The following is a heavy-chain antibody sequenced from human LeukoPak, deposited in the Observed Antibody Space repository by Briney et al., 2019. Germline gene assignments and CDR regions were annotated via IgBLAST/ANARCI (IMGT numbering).Heavy chain of an antibody. CDR1: GYTFTSYD. CDR3: ARGNHYYDSSGTDY. D-gene: IGHD3-22*01. CDR2: MNPNSGNT. Sequence: ASVKVSCKASGYTFTSYDINWVRQATGQGLERMGWMNPNSGNTGYAQKFQGRVTMTRNTSISTAYMELSSLRSEDTAVYYCARGNHYYDSSGTDYWGQGTLVTVSS. J-gene: IGHJ4*02. V-gene: IGHV1-8*01.